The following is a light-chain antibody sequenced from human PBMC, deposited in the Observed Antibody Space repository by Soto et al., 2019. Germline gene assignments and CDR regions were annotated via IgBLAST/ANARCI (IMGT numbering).Light chain of an antibody. J-gene: IGLJ3*02. CDR2: EVS. CDR3: ASQTTSSTWV. V-gene: IGLV2-14*01. Sequence: QSVLTQAASASGSPGQSITISCTGTSSDVGAFNRVSWYQQHPGKAPKVMIYEVSNRPSGVSNRFSGSKSGNTASLTISGLQAEDEADYYCASQTTSSTWVFGGGTKLTVL. CDR1: SSDVGAFNR.